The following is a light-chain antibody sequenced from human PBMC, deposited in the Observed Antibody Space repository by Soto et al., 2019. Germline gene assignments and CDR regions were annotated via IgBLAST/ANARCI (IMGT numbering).Light chain of an antibody. J-gene: IGLJ2*01. CDR2: DTS. CDR1: TGAVTSGHY. CDR3: LLSYSGAVRYVV. V-gene: IGLV7-46*01. Sequence: QAVVTQEPSLTVSPGGTVTLTCGSSTGAVTSGHYPYWFQQKPGQAPRTLIYDTSNKHSWTPARFSGSLLGGKAALTLSGAQPEDEAEYYCLLSYSGAVRYVVFGGGTKLTVL.